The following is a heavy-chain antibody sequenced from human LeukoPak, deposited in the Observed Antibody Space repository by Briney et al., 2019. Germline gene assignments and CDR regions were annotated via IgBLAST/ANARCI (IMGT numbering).Heavy chain of an antibody. Sequence: PSETLSLTCTVSGGSISSYYWSWIRQPPGKGLEWIGYIYYSGSTNYNPSLKSRVTISVDTSKNQFSLKLSSVTAADTAVYYCARWGAVAAFRNWFDPWGQGTLVTVSS. V-gene: IGHV4-59*08. D-gene: IGHD6-19*01. CDR2: IYYSGST. J-gene: IGHJ5*02. CDR1: GGSISSYY. CDR3: ARWGAVAAFRNWFDP.